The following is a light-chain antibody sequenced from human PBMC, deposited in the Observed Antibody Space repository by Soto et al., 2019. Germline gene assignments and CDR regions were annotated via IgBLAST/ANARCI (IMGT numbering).Light chain of an antibody. CDR1: QSISTN. Sequence: EIVMTQSPASLSVSTGERATLSCRSSQSISTNLAWFQHKPGQAPRLLIYGASTRATGIPARFSGSGSGTEFTLTINSLQSDDFAVYFCQQYNSWPPITFGQGTLLEIK. J-gene: IGKJ5*01. V-gene: IGKV3-15*01. CDR2: GAS. CDR3: QQYNSWPPIT.